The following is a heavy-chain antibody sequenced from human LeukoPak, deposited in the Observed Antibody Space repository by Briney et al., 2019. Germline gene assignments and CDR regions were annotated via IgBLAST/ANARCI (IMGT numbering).Heavy chain of an antibody. CDR1: GGSFSGYY. D-gene: IGHD3-16*02. CDR3: ARGALYDYVWGSYRRPTYFDY. V-gene: IGHV4-34*01. CDR2: INHSGST. J-gene: IGHJ4*02. Sequence: SETLSLTCAVYGGSFSGYYWSWIRQPPGKGLEWIGEINHSGSTNYNPSLKSRVTISVDTSKNQFSLKLSSVTAADTAVYYCARGALYDYVWGSYRRPTYFDYWGQGTLVTVSS.